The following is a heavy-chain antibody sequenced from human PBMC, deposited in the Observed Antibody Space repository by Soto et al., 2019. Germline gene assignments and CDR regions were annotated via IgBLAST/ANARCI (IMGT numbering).Heavy chain of an antibody. J-gene: IGHJ6*02. V-gene: IGHV3-30*18. CDR2: ISYDGSNK. Sequence: QVQLVESGGGVVQPGRSLRLSCAASGFTFSSYGMHWVRQAPGKGLEWVAVISYDGSNKYYADSVKGRFTISRDNSRRPLYLQMNSLRAEDTAVYYCAKDRTPRGIVGRYCYGMDVWGQGTTVTVSS. D-gene: IGHD1-26*01. CDR3: AKDRTPRGIVGRYCYGMDV. CDR1: GFTFSSYG.